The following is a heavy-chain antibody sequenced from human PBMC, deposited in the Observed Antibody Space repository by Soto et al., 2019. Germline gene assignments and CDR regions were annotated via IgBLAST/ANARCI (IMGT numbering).Heavy chain of an antibody. J-gene: IGHJ6*02. Sequence: PAGSLGLACAASGVTFYSYVMDGVRKDTGKGLEWVAVISYDGSNKYYADSVKGRFTISRDNSKNTLYLQMNSLRAEDTAVYYCASSYGSVRYYYYGMDVWGQGTTVTVSS. CDR1: GVTFYSYV. CDR2: ISYDGSNK. D-gene: IGHD5-18*01. CDR3: ASSYGSVRYYYYGMDV. V-gene: IGHV3-30-3*01.